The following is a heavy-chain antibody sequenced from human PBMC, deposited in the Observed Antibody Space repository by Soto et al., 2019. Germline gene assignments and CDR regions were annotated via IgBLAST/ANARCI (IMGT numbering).Heavy chain of an antibody. J-gene: IGHJ6*02. Sequence: SETLSLTCAVSCGSISRGGYSWSWIRQPPGKGLEWIGYIYHSGSTYYNPSLKSRVTISVDRSKNQFSLKLSSVTAADTAVYYCARARGVYGSGSYYNYYYYGMDVWGQGTTVTVSS. CDR1: CGSISRGGYS. CDR3: ARARGVYGSGSYYNYYYYGMDV. D-gene: IGHD3-10*01. V-gene: IGHV4-30-2*01. CDR2: IYHSGST.